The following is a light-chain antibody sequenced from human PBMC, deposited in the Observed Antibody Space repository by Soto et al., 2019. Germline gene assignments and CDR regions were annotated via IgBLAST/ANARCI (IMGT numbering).Light chain of an antibody. CDR1: KSVSNY. Sequence: EIVLTQSPVTLSLSPGERATLACRASKSVSNYLAWYQQKSGQAPRLLIYGASSRASGIPDRFSGSGSGTDFTLTISRLEPEDFAVYYCQHYGASPWTFGQGTKV. J-gene: IGKJ1*01. CDR2: GAS. CDR3: QHYGASPWT. V-gene: IGKV3-20*01.